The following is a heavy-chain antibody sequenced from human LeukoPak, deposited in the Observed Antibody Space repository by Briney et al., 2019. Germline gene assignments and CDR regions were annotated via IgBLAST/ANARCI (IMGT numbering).Heavy chain of an antibody. J-gene: IGHJ6*03. V-gene: IGHV3-23*01. CDR2: ISGSGGST. D-gene: IGHD3-3*01. CDR1: GFAFTNYV. CDR3: AKGPNSDFWSGYSHYMDV. Sequence: PGGSLRLSCAASGFAFTNYVMNWVRQAPGKGLEWVLGISGSGGSTYYAASVRGRFTISRDRSKNTVFLQMSSLRAEDTAAYYCAKGPNSDFWSGYSHYMDVWGKGTTAIVSS.